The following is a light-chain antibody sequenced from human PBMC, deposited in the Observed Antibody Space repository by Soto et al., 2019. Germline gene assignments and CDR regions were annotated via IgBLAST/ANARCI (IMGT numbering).Light chain of an antibody. Sequence: QSVLTQSASVSGSPGQSITISCTGTSSDVGNYNYVSWYQQHPGEVHKLIIFNVNNRPSGVSNRFSGSKSGNTASLTISGFQAEDEADYYCSSFTSSTTHVFGTGTKVTFL. CDR2: NVN. CDR1: SSDVGNYNY. J-gene: IGLJ1*01. V-gene: IGLV2-14*01. CDR3: SSFTSSTTHV.